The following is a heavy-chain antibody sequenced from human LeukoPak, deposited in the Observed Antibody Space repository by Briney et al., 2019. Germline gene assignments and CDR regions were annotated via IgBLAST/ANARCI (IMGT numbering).Heavy chain of an antibody. Sequence: PGGSLRLSCAASRFTFSSYGTHGVRQAPGKGLERGAVIWYDGSNRYYADSVKGRFTISRDNSKNTLYLQMNSLRAEDTAVYYCARMFGRTGYYFDYWGQGTLVTVSS. J-gene: IGHJ4*02. CDR1: RFTFSSYG. V-gene: IGHV3-33*01. CDR2: IWYDGSNR. CDR3: ARMFGRTGYYFDY. D-gene: IGHD3-10*02.